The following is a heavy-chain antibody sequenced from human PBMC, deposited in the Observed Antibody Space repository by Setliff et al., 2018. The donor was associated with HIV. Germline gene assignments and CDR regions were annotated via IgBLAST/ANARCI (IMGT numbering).Heavy chain of an antibody. CDR3: TRRGADSYYPRPLDV. V-gene: IGHV4-61*01. D-gene: IGHD3-10*01. CDR1: GGSVSTGNYY. J-gene: IGHJ6*04. Sequence: SETLSLTCTVSGGSVSTGNYYWNWIRLPPGKGLEWIGYIFHSGSTNYNPSLKSRVTISVDTSKNQLSLRLNSVTAADTAIYYCTRRGADSYYPRPLDVWGKGTTVTVSS. CDR2: IFHSGST.